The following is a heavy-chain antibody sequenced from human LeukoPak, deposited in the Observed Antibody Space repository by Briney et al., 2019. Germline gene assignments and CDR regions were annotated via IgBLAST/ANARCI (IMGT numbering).Heavy chain of an antibody. D-gene: IGHD2-2*01. CDR3: ARVPGSYYYYYYMDV. CDR1: GGSISSSSYY. CDR2: IYYSGSS. Sequence: SETLSLTCTVSGGSISSSSYYWGWIRQPPGKGLEWLGYIYYSGSSNYNPSLKSRVTMSADTSKNQFSLKLSSVTAADTAVYYCARVPGSYYYYYYMDVWGKGTTVTVSS. V-gene: IGHV4-61*05. J-gene: IGHJ6*03.